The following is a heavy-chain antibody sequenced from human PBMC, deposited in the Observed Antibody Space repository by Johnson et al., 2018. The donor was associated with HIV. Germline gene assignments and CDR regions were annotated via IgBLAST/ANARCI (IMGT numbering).Heavy chain of an antibody. V-gene: IGHV3-30*01. D-gene: IGHD3-22*01. CDR2: ISYDGSNK. Sequence: QVQLVESGGGVVQPGRSLRLSCAASGFTFRNFAMHWVRQAPGKGLEWLAVISYDGSNKYYADSVKGRFTISRDNSKNTLYLQMNSLRAEDTAVYYCARENSSGYHDAFEIWGQGTLVTVSS. J-gene: IGHJ3*02. CDR3: ARENSSGYHDAFEI. CDR1: GFTFRNFA.